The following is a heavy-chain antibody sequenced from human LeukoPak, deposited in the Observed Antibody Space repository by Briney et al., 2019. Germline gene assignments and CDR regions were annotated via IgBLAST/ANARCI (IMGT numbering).Heavy chain of an antibody. J-gene: IGHJ4*02. CDR1: GYSISSGNY. CDR2: IYHSGIT. Sequence: SETLSPTCTVYGYSISSGNYWGWIRQPPGKGPEWIGSIYHSGITYYNPSLKSRVSISVDTSKNQFSLRLSSVTAADTAEYYCARDGDFYYFDYWGQGTQVTVSS. CDR3: ARDGDFYYFDY. V-gene: IGHV4-38-2*02.